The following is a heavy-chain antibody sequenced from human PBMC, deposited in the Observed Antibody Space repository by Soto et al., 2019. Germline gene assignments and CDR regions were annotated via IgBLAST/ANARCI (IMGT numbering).Heavy chain of an antibody. V-gene: IGHV1-3*01. CDR1: GCTFTSYA. Sequence: GASVKVSCKASGCTFTSYAMHWVRQAPGQRLEWMGWINAGNGNTKYSQKFQGRVTITRDTSASTAYIKLSSLRSEDTAVYYCATGGGYCSSTSCYRSKYYYYYGMDVWGQGTTVTVSS. D-gene: IGHD2-2*01. CDR3: ATGGGYCSSTSCYRSKYYYYYGMDV. J-gene: IGHJ6*02. CDR2: INAGNGNT.